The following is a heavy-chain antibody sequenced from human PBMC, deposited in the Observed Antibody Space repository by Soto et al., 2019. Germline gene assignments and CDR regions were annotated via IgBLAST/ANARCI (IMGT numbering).Heavy chain of an antibody. CDR2: IYDTGISGYTPST. Sequence: SETLSLTCTVSGGSITSSYWSWIRRPPGKGLAWIAYIYDTGISGYTPSTSYNPSLKSRVTLSVDTSKNQFSLKLTSVTAGDTAVYYCARGEDAFFYNGLDVWGQGITVTVSS. D-gene: IGHD3-3*02. CDR3: ARGEDAFFYNGLDV. J-gene: IGHJ6*02. CDR1: GGSITSSY. V-gene: IGHV4-59*01.